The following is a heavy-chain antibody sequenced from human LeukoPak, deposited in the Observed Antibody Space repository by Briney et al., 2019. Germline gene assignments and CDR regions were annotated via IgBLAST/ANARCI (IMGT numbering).Heavy chain of an antibody. CDR2: INHSGST. Sequence: SETLSLTCAVYGGSFSGYYWSWIRQPPGKGLEWIGEINHSGSTNYNPSLKSRVTISVDTSKNQFSLNLSSVSAADTAVYYCARGWASSWYYFDFWGQGTLVTVSS. CDR1: GGSFSGYY. J-gene: IGHJ4*02. D-gene: IGHD2-2*01. V-gene: IGHV4-34*01. CDR3: ARGWASSWYYFDF.